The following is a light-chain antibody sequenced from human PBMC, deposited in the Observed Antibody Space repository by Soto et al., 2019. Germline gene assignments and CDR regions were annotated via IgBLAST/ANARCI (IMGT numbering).Light chain of an antibody. CDR1: STDFVSYNR. J-gene: IGLJ1*01. CDR2: EAS. CDR3: SLYTSENTYV. V-gene: IGLV2-18*01. Sequence: QSVLTQPPSVSGSPGQSVTISCTGTSTDFVSYNRVSWYQQPPGTAPKLIIYEASNRPSGVPDRFSGSKSGNTASLTIPGLQAADEADYYCSLYTSENTYVFGTGTKVT.